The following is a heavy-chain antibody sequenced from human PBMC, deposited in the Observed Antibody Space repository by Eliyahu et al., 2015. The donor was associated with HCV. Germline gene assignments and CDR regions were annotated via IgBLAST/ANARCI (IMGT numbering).Heavy chain of an antibody. J-gene: IGHJ4*02. CDR2: ISAYNGNT. D-gene: IGHD6-19*01. CDR3: ARDRGGRGPGGWSY. Sequence: LVQSGAEVKKPGTSVKVSCKSSGYTFTTYGISWVRQAPGQGLEWMGWISAYNGNTNSAQNLQGRITMTTDTSTSTAYMELRSLRFDDTAVYYXARDRGGRGPGGWSYWGQGTLVTVSS. CDR1: GYTFTTYG. V-gene: IGHV1-18*01.